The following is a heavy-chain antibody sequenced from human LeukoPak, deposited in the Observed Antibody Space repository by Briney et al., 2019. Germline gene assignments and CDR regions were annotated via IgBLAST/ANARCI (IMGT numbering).Heavy chain of an antibody. CDR2: ISSGGST. J-gene: IGHJ4*02. D-gene: IGHD3-10*01. CDR3: AKDFANSYGSGSYSFDY. CDR1: GFTFSDYY. Sequence: GGSLRLSCAASGFTFSDYYMSWIRQAPGKGLEWVSYISSGGSTYYADSVKGRFTISRDTSKNTLYLQMNSLRAEDTAVYYCAKDFANSYGSGSYSFDYWGQGTLVTVSS. V-gene: IGHV3-11*01.